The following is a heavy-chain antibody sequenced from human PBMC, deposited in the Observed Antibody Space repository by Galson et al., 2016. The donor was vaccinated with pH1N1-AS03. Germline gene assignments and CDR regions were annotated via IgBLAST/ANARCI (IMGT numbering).Heavy chain of an antibody. Sequence: SVKVSCKASEYIFTGFYVHWVRQAPGQGLEWMGWINTDSGVTNYAQKFEAWVTMTRDTSVSTAYMELYGLKSDDTAVYYCSRDPRGPCTSATCATSYYFGMDVWGQGTTVTVSS. CDR3: SRDPRGPCTSATCATSYYFGMDV. CDR2: INTDSGVT. J-gene: IGHJ6*02. CDR1: EYIFTGFY. D-gene: IGHD2-2*01. V-gene: IGHV1-2*04.